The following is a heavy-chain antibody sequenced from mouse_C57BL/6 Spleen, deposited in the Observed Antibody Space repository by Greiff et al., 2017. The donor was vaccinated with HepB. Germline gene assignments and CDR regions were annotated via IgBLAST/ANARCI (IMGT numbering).Heavy chain of an antibody. V-gene: IGHV7-3*01. CDR3: ARYRGYDGYYGYAMDY. D-gene: IGHD2-3*01. CDR1: GFTFTDYY. J-gene: IGHJ4*01. Sequence: EVQRVESGGGLVQPGGSLSLSCAASGFTFTDYYMSWVRQPPGKALEWLGFIRNKANGYTTEYSASVKGRFTISRDNSQSILYLQMNDLRAEDSATYYCARYRGYDGYYGYAMDYWGQGTSVTVSS. CDR2: IRNKANGYTT.